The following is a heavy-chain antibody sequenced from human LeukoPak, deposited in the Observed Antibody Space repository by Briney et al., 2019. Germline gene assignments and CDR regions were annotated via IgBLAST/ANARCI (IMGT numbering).Heavy chain of an antibody. CDR3: ARSTGYYYDSSGHNWFDP. CDR1: GYSFTSYW. J-gene: IGHJ5*02. V-gene: IGHV5-51*01. D-gene: IGHD3-22*01. Sequence: GESLKISCKGSGYSFTSYWIGWVRQMPGKGLEGMGIIYPGDSDTRYSPSFQGQVTISADKSISTAYLQWSSLKASDTAMYYCARSTGYYYDSSGHNWFDPWGQGTLVTVSS. CDR2: IYPGDSDT.